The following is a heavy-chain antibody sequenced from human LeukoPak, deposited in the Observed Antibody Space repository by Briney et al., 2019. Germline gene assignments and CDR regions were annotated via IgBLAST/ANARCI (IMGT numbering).Heavy chain of an antibody. CDR3: ARVDGGRYCSGGSCYSDWFDP. Sequence: SETLSLTCTVSGYSISSGYYWGWIRQPPGKGLEWIGSIYHSGSTYYNPSLKSRVTISVDTSKNQFSLKLSSVTAADTAVYYCARVDGGRYCSGGSCYSDWFDPWGQGTLVTVSS. D-gene: IGHD2-15*01. CDR2: IYHSGST. J-gene: IGHJ5*02. CDR1: GYSISSGYY. V-gene: IGHV4-38-2*02.